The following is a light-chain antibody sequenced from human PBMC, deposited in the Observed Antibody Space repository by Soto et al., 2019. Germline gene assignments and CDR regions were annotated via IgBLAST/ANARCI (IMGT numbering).Light chain of an antibody. CDR3: QHYNSYSEA. V-gene: IGKV1-9*01. CDR1: QALSNY. Sequence: DIQLTQSPSVLSGSVGDTVTITFRASQALSNYLAWYQQKPGKAPDLLIYSASTLKSGVPSRFSGSGSGTEFTLTISSLQPDDFATYYCQHYNSYSEAFGQGTKVDIK. J-gene: IGKJ1*01. CDR2: SAS.